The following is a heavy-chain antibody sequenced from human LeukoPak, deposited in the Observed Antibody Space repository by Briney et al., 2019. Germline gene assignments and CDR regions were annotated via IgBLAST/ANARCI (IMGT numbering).Heavy chain of an antibody. CDR2: IYKTGST. V-gene: IGHV4-39*07. Sequence: SETLSLTCTVSGVSISSTSFFWGLIRQSPGKGLEWIASIYKTGSTYYNPSLKSRATISVDTSKNQFSLKLTSVTAADTAVYYCARGVVATIGSIDYWGQGTLVTVSS. CDR1: GVSISSTSFF. D-gene: IGHD5-12*01. CDR3: ARGVVATIGSIDY. J-gene: IGHJ4*02.